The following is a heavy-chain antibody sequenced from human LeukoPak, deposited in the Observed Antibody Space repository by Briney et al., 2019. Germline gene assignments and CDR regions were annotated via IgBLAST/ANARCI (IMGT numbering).Heavy chain of an antibody. CDR1: GFSFSSYA. V-gene: IGHV3-23*01. CDR3: AQRAPIVRYYYDSSGYYKGFDY. Sequence: GGSLRLSCAASGFSFSSYAMSWVRQAPGKGLEWVSAISGSGGSTYYADSVKGRFTISRDNSKNTLYLQMNSLRAEDTAVYYCAQRAPIVRYYYDSSGYYKGFDYWGQGTLVTVSS. J-gene: IGHJ4*02. D-gene: IGHD3-22*01. CDR2: ISGSGGST.